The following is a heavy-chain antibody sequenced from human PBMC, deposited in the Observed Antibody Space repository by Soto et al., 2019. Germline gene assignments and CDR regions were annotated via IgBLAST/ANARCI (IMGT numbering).Heavy chain of an antibody. CDR3: ARENIVVVPDAIRNWFDP. J-gene: IGHJ5*02. V-gene: IGHV4-31*03. Sequence: SETLSLTCTVSGGSISSGGYYWSWIRQHPGKGLEWIGYIYYSGSTYYNPSLKSRVTISVDTSKNQFSLKLSSVTAADTAVYYCARENIVVVPDAIRNWFDPWGQGTLVTVSS. CDR2: IYYSGST. CDR1: GGSISSGGYY. D-gene: IGHD2-2*02.